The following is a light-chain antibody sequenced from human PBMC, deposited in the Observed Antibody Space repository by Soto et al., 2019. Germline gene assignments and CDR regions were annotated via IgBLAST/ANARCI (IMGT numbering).Light chain of an antibody. CDR3: KQYGSSPPT. V-gene: IGKV3-20*01. J-gene: IGKJ4*01. CDR1: QSVSSSY. Sequence: EIVVTQSPGTLSLSPGERATLSCRASQSVSSSYLAWYQQKPGQAPRLLIYGASSRATGIPDRFSGSGSGTDFTLTISRLEPEDFAVYYCKQYGSSPPTFGGGTKVEIK. CDR2: GAS.